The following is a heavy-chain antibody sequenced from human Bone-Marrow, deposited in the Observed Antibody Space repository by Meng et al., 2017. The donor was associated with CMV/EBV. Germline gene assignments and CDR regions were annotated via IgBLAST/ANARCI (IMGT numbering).Heavy chain of an antibody. V-gene: IGHV1-3*01. Sequence: QVQLVQSGAEVKKPGASVKVSCKASGYTFISYGLHWVRQAPGQGLEWIGWINADTGYTTYSQKFQDRVIITRDTSANTVYMDLSSLRSEDTAVYYCARELYCIGGSCHSGAFDYWGQGILVTVSS. D-gene: IGHD2-15*01. CDR3: ARELYCIGGSCHSGAFDY. J-gene: IGHJ4*02. CDR1: GYTFISYG. CDR2: INADTGYT.